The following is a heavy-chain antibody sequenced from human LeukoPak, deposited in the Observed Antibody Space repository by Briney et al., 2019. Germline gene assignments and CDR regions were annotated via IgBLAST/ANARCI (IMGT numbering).Heavy chain of an antibody. CDR2: IIPILCIA. CDR1: GGTFSSYT. CDR3: AIDGYYYDSSGSLDY. D-gene: IGHD3-22*01. J-gene: IGHJ4*01. V-gene: IGHV1-69*04. Sequence: SVKVSCKASGGTFSSYTIRWVRQAPAQGLEWMGRIIPILCIAHYAQELQGRVTITADKSTRRAYIELSRLRSEDTAVYYCAIDGYYYDSSGSLDYWGQGTLVTVSS.